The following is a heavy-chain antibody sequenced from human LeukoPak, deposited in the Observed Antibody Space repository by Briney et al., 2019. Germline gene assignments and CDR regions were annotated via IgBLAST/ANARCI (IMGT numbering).Heavy chain of an antibody. CDR1: GYTFTSYY. CDR2: INPSGGST. V-gene: IGHV1-46*01. CDR3: AISPYYYDSSGYYYYYYGMDV. J-gene: IGHJ6*02. D-gene: IGHD3-22*01. Sequence: ASVKVSCKASGYTFTSYYMHWVRQAPGQGLEWMGIINPSGGSTSYAQKFQGRVTMTRDTSISTAYMELSRLRSDDTAVYYCAISPYYYDSSGYYYYYYGMDVWGQGTTVTVSS.